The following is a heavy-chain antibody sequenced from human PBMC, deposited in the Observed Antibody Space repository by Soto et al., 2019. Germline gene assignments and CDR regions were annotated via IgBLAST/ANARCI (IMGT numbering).Heavy chain of an antibody. CDR2: ISGSGGST. D-gene: IGHD1-26*01. V-gene: IGHV3-23*01. CDR1: GFTFSTYA. CDR3: AKDLGSCGSYHGIYFDS. Sequence: EVQLLESGGGLVQPGGSLRLSCAAAGFTFSTYAMNWVRHAPGKGLEWVSTISGSGGSTYYADSVKGRFTISRDNSKNTLYLQTNSLRAEDTALYYCAKDLGSCGSYHGIYFDSWGQGTLVTVSS. J-gene: IGHJ4*02.